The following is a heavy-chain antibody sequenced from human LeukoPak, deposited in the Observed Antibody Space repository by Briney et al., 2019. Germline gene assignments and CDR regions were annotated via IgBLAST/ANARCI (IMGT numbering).Heavy chain of an antibody. D-gene: IGHD1-26*01. Sequence: GGSLRLSCAASGFTFSGSSMHWVRQAPGKGLEWVGRIKSKTDGGTTDYAAPVKGRFTISRDDSKNTLYLQMNSLKTEDTAVYYCTPEWELLGFDYWGQGTLVTVSS. CDR3: TPEWELLGFDY. CDR2: IKSKTDGGTT. CDR1: GFTFSGSS. J-gene: IGHJ4*02. V-gene: IGHV3-15*01.